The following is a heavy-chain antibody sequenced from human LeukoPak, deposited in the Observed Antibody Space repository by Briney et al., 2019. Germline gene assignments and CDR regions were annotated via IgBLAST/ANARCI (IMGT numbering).Heavy chain of an antibody. CDR1: GDSIIGYY. D-gene: IGHD3-10*01. Sequence: PSETLSLTCSVSGDSIIGYYWGWIRQPPGKGLEWIGNIYYTGNTYYNSSLKSRVTISLDTSKNQFSLKLNSVTAADTAVYYCAKSNGYGLVDIWGQGTMVTVSS. CDR2: IYYTGNT. CDR3: AKSNGYGLVDI. V-gene: IGHV4-39*07. J-gene: IGHJ3*02.